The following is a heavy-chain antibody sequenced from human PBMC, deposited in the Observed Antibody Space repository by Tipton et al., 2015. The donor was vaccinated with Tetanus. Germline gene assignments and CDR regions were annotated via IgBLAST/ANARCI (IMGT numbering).Heavy chain of an antibody. Sequence: SLRLSCAASGFSFSTYGIHWVRQAPGKGLEWVALISYDGINKYYADSVKGRITVSRDNSKNTLYLQMNSLRVEDTAVYYCAKDNQCSAGNFYNIYYVMDGWGQGATVTVSS. V-gene: IGHV3-30*18. CDR2: ISYDGINK. CDR1: GFSFSTYG. CDR3: AKDNQCSAGNFYNIYYVMDG. J-gene: IGHJ6*02. D-gene: IGHD2-15*01.